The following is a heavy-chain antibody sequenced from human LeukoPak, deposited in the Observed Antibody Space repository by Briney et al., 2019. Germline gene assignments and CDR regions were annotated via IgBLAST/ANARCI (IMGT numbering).Heavy chain of an antibody. D-gene: IGHD2-2*01. J-gene: IGHJ5*01. CDR3: ARGDIVVVPAATYNWFDP. V-gene: IGHV4-59*12. Sequence: SETLSLTCTVSGGSISSYYWSWIRQPPGKGLEWIGYIYYSGSTNYNPSLKSRVTISVDKSKNQFSLKLSSVTAADTAVYYCARGDIVVVPAATYNWFDPWGKGTTVTVSS. CDR2: IYYSGST. CDR1: GGSISSYY.